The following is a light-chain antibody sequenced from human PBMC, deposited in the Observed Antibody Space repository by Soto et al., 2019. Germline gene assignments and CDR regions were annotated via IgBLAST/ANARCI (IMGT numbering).Light chain of an antibody. J-gene: IGLJ3*02. Sequence: QTVVTQPPSASGTPGQRVTISCSGSRSDIGSNEVYWYRQLPGTAPKLLIYKNNQRPSGVPDRFSGSKSGTSASLAISGLRSVDEADYYCAAWDGSLSAVMFGGGTKVTVL. CDR1: RSDIGSNE. CDR2: KNN. CDR3: AAWDGSLSAVM. V-gene: IGLV1-47*01.